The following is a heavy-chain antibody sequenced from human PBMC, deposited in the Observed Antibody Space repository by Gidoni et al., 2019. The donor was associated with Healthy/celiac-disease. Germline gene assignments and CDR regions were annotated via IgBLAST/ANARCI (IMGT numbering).Heavy chain of an antibody. CDR1: GFTFSSYD. CDR3: ARTGSSFWPDAFDI. Sequence: VQLVDPGGGLVQPGGSLRLSCAASGFTFSSYDMHCVRQATGKGLEWVSAIGTENNTYYPGSVKGRFTISRENAKNSLYLQMNSLRAGDTAVYYCARTGSSFWPDAFDIWGQGTMVTVSS. J-gene: IGHJ3*02. V-gene: IGHV3-13*01. D-gene: IGHD3-3*01. CDR2: IGTENNT.